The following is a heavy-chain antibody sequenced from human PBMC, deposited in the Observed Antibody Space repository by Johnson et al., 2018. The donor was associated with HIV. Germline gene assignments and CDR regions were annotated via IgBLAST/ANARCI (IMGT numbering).Heavy chain of an antibody. CDR2: ISYDGSNK. CDR3: ARDGYNYAFDI. Sequence: VQLVESGGGVVQPGRSLRLSCAASGFTFSSYAMHWVRQAPGKGLEWVAVISYDGSNKYYADSVKGRFTISRDNSKNTLYLQMNSLRAEDTAVYYCARDGYNYAFDIWGQGTMVTVSS. J-gene: IGHJ3*02. D-gene: IGHD5-24*01. CDR1: GFTFSSYA. V-gene: IGHV3-30*14.